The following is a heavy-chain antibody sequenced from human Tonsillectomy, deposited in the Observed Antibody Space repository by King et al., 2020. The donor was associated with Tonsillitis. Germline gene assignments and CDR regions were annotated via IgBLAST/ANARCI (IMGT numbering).Heavy chain of an antibody. Sequence: LQLQESGSGLVKPSQTLSLTCTVSGGSISRGGYSWSWIRQPPKKGLEWIGYIYDSGSTYYNPSLKSRVTISVDMSKNQVSLKLSSVTAAYTAVYYCASVCEGAYYPGGGWFDPWGQGTRVTVSS. CDR1: GGSISRGGYS. V-gene: IGHV4-30-2*01. J-gene: IGHJ5*02. D-gene: IGHD3-22*01. CDR2: IYDSGST. CDR3: ASVCEGAYYPGGGWFDP.